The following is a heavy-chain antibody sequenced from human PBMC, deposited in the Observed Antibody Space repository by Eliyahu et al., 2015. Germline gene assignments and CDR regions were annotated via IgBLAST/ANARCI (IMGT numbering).Heavy chain of an antibody. CDR1: GGSFNGYY. Sequence: QVQLQQWGAGLLKPSETLSLTCAVYGGSFNGYYWSWIRXPPGKGLEWVGEINHSGSTNYNPSLKSRVTISVDTSKNQFSLKLSSVTAADTAVYYCAREDCSGGSCSTFDYWGQGTLVTVSS. V-gene: IGHV4-34*01. CDR2: INHSGST. D-gene: IGHD2-15*01. J-gene: IGHJ4*02. CDR3: AREDCSGGSCSTFDY.